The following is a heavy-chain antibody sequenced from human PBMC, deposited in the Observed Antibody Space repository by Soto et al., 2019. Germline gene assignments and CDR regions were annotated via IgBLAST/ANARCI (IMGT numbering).Heavy chain of an antibody. CDR2: IYHSGST. D-gene: IGHD5-12*01. CDR1: GGSISSGGYS. CDR3: ARDGDSGPPGYYYYYYGMDV. J-gene: IGHJ6*02. Sequence: SETLSLTCAVSGGSISSGGYSWSWIRQPPGKGLEWIGYIYHSGSTYYNPSLKSRVTISVDRSKNQFSLKLSSVTAADTAVYYCARDGDSGPPGYYYYYYGMDVWGQGTTVTVSS. V-gene: IGHV4-30-2*01.